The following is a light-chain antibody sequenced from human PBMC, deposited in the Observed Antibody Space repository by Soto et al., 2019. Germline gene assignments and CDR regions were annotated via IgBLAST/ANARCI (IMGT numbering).Light chain of an antibody. V-gene: IGKV3-11*01. Sequence: ALTQSPGTLSSSPGERATLSCRASQSVSSYLAWYQHKPGQAPRLLIYDASTRATGIPARFSGSGFGTDFTLTISSLESEDLAVYYCQHRSNWPSWTFGAGTKVDIK. CDR2: DAS. CDR1: QSVSSY. CDR3: QHRSNWPSWT. J-gene: IGKJ1*01.